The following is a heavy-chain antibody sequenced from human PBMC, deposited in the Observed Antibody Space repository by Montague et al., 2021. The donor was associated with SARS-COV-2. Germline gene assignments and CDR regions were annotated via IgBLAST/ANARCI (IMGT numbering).Heavy chain of an antibody. CDR1: GGSISSGGYY. CDR2: IDYSGST. D-gene: IGHD3-22*01. Sequence: TLFLTCTVSGGSISSGGYYWSWVRQHPGKGLEWIGYIDYSGSTYYNPSLKSRVTISVDTSKNQFSLKMSSVTAADTAVYYCARSPEPMIILIITSLNWYFDLWGRGTLVTVSS. J-gene: IGHJ2*01. V-gene: IGHV4-31*03. CDR3: ARSPEPMIILIITSLNWYFDL.